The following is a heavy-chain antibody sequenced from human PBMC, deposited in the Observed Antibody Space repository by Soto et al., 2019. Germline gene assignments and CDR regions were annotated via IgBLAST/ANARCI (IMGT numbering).Heavy chain of an antibody. CDR3: ASTHPMYGSYGAFDY. CDR1: GGSIISGGCC. D-gene: IGHD3-10*01. CDR2: IYHSGST. Sequence: PSETQCVTCAVAGGSIISGGCCWSWIRQPPGKGLEWIGYIYHSGSTYYNPSLKSRVTISVDRSKNQFSLKLSSVTAADTAVYYCASTHPMYGSYGAFDYWGQGTLVTVSS. V-gene: IGHV4-30-2*01. J-gene: IGHJ4*02.